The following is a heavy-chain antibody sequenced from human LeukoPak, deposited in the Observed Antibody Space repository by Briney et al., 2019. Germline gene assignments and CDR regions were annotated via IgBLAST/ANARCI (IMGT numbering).Heavy chain of an antibody. V-gene: IGHV3-48*04. CDR2: ISSSGSTI. Sequence: GGSLRLSWAASGXTLSNYMMNWVRQAPGKGLAWISYISSSGSTIYYADSVKGRFTISRDNAKNSLYLQMNSLRAEDTAVYYCARSSGWYGWGQGTLVTVSS. J-gene: IGHJ4*02. CDR1: GXTLSNYM. CDR3: ARSSGWYG. D-gene: IGHD6-19*01.